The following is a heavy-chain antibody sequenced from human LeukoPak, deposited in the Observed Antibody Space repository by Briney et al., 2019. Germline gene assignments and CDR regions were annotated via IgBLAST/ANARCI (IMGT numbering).Heavy chain of an antibody. Sequence: ASVKVSCKASGYTFTSYGISWVRQAPGQGLEWMGWISAYSGNTNYAQKLQGRVTMTTDTSTSTAYMELSSLRSEDTAVYYCARDLGAIGATIRGSAFDIWGQGTMVTVSS. CDR3: ARDLGAIGATIRGSAFDI. J-gene: IGHJ3*02. CDR1: GYTFTSYG. V-gene: IGHV1-18*01. CDR2: ISAYSGNT. D-gene: IGHD5-12*01.